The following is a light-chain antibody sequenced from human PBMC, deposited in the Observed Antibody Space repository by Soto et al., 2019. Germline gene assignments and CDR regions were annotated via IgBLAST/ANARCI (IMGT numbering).Light chain of an antibody. V-gene: IGKV3-15*01. CDR2: GIS. CDR3: QQYDKWPRT. Sequence: EIVLTQSPGTLSVSPGESATLSCRASQSVNSNYLAWYQQHPGQPPRLLIYGISTRATGIPARFSGSGSGTEFTLTISSLQSEDFAVYYCQQYDKWPRTFGQGTKVDIK. J-gene: IGKJ1*01. CDR1: QSVNSN.